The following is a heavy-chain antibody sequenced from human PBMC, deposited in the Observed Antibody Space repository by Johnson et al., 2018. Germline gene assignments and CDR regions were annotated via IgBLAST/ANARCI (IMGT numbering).Heavy chain of an antibody. CDR3: AKASARWLGTIAFDI. Sequence: QVQLQESGGGVVQPGRSLRLSCAASGFSFSNYGMHWVRQAPGKGLEWVAVISYDGSNEYYADSVKGRFIISRDNSKKNLYLQMNSLRTEDTAVYYCAKASARWLGTIAFDIWGQGTMVTVSS. D-gene: IGHD6-19*01. V-gene: IGHV3-30*18. CDR1: GFSFSNYG. J-gene: IGHJ3*02. CDR2: ISYDGSNE.